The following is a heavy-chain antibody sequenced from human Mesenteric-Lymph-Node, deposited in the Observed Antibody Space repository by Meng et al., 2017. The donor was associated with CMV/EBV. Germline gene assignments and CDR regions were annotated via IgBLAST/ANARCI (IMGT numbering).Heavy chain of an antibody. CDR1: GDSISSGAYY. CDR2: IHYSGST. J-gene: IGHJ4*02. V-gene: IGHV4-31*03. CDR3: ASSTWSLYYFDY. D-gene: IGHD6-13*01. Sequence: TVSGDSISSGAYYWNWIRQHPDKGLEWIGYIHYSGSTYYNPSLKSRVTISVDTSENQFSLKLTSVTAADTAVYYCASSTWSLYYFDYWGQGTLVTVS.